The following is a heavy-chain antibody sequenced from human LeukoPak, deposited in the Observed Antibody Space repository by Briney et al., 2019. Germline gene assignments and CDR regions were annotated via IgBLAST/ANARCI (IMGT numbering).Heavy chain of an antibody. Sequence: PSETLSLTCTVSGYSISSGYYWGWIRQPPGKGLEWIGSIYHSGSTYYNPSLKSRVTISVDTSKNQFSLKLSSVTAADTAVYYCARAVIAVAGTYFDYWGQGTLVTVSS. CDR3: ARAVIAVAGTYFDY. D-gene: IGHD6-19*01. CDR2: IYHSGST. J-gene: IGHJ4*02. CDR1: GYSISSGYY. V-gene: IGHV4-38-2*02.